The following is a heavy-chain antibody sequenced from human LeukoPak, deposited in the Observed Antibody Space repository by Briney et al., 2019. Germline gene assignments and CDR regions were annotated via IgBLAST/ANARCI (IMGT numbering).Heavy chain of an antibody. CDR1: GFTFSSYG. Sequence: GGSLRLSCAASGFTFSSYGMHWVRQAPGKGLEWVAVISYDGSNKYYADSVKGRFTISRDNAKSSLFLQMNSLRAEDTAVYYCARDLYEVPEALVDYWGQGTLVTVSS. J-gene: IGHJ4*02. CDR2: ISYDGSNK. CDR3: ARDLYEVPEALVDY. V-gene: IGHV3-30*03. D-gene: IGHD3-16*01.